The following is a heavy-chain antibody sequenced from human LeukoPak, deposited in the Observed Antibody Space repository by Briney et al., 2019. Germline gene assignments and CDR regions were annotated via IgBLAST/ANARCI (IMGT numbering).Heavy chain of an antibody. V-gene: IGHV4-4*02. CDR1: GGSISSSNW. D-gene: IGHD6-19*01. CDR3: ARRGPIAVASYYFDY. Sequence: SGTLSLTCAVPGGSISSSNWWSWVRQPPGKGLEWIGEIYHSGSTNYNPSLKSRVTISVDKSKNQFSLKLSSVTAADTAVYYCARRGPIAVASYYFDYWGQGTLVTVSS. J-gene: IGHJ4*02. CDR2: IYHSGST.